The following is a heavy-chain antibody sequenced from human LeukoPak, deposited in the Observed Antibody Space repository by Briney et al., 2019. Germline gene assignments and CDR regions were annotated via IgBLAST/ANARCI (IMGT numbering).Heavy chain of an antibody. CDR3: ARETAVAIDY. D-gene: IGHD6-19*01. CDR1: GFTFSTYD. Sequence: PGGSLRLSCAASGFTFSTYDMNWVRQAPGKGLEWVSQITSRGEIYYADSVKGRFTISRDNAKNTLYLQMNSLRDEDTAVYYCARETAVAIDYWGQGTLLTVSS. V-gene: IGHV3-48*03. J-gene: IGHJ4*02. CDR2: ITSRGEI.